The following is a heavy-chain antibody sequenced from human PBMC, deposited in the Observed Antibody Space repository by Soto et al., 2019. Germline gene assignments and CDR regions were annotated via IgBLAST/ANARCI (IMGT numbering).Heavy chain of an antibody. D-gene: IGHD3-3*01. V-gene: IGHV4-30-4*01. Sequence: QVHLQESGPGLVKPSQTLSLTCTVSGGFVNSVNNYWGCIRLTPGKALECFVYIFYTGSIYYNLSLRSRCTTSMDTAKIRFSLKLTSATPAETSVYYSARVTFTGFGVVNPPRGVFDPWGQGTLITVS. CDR3: ARVTFTGFGVVNPPRGVFDP. CDR1: GGFVNSVNNY. CDR2: IFYTGSI. J-gene: IGHJ5*02.